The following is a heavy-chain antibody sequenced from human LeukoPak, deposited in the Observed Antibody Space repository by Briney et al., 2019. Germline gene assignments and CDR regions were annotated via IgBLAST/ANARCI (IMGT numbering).Heavy chain of an antibody. D-gene: IGHD2-21*02. Sequence: SETLSLTCAVYGGSFSGYYWSWIRQPPGKGLEWIGEINHSGSTNYNPSLKGRVTISVDTSKNQFSLKLSSVTAADTAVYYCARGVVVTASAWFDPWGQGTLVTVSS. V-gene: IGHV4-34*01. CDR3: ARGVVVTASAWFDP. CDR1: GGSFSGYY. CDR2: INHSGST. J-gene: IGHJ5*02.